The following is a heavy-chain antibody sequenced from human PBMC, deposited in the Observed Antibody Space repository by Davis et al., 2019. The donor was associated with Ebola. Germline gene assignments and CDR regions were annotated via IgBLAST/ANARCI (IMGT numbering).Heavy chain of an antibody. J-gene: IGHJ6*04. CDR1: GFTFSSYW. CDR2: INSDGSST. D-gene: IGHD3-3*01. V-gene: IGHV3-74*01. CDR3: ARSGLSFGVVKYHYGMDA. Sequence: GESLKISCAASGFTFSSYWMHWVRQAPGKGLVWVSRINSDGSSTSYADSVKGRFTISRDNSKKTMYLQMNSLRGEDTAVYYCARSGLSFGVVKYHYGMDAWGKGTTVTVSS.